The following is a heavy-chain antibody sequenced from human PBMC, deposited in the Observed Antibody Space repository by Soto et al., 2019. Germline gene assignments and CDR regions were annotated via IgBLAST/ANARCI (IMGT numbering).Heavy chain of an antibody. V-gene: IGHV4-30-4*01. CDR2: IYYSGST. CDR1: GGSISSGDYY. CDR3: ARVGAYYYDSSSTPGWFDP. J-gene: IGHJ5*02. D-gene: IGHD3-22*01. Sequence: PSETLSLTCTVSGGSISSGDYYWSWIRQPPGKGLEWIGYIYYSGSTYYNPSLKSRVTISVDTSKNQFSLKLSSVTAADTAVYYCARVGAYYYDSSSTPGWFDPWGQGTLFTVS.